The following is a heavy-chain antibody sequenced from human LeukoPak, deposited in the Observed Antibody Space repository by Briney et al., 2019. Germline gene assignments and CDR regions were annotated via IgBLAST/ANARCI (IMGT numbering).Heavy chain of an antibody. CDR3: ARGRGYCTGVSCDIDY. Sequence: GGSLRLSCAASGVTFNTYSMNGVRQAPGKGLEWGSDIIRRGDTTHYAASVKGRFTISRDNAKNSVFLHLNSLRGDDTAVYYCARGRGYCTGVSCDIDYWGQGTLVTVSS. J-gene: IGHJ4*02. D-gene: IGHD2-8*02. CDR2: IIRRGDTT. CDR1: GVTFNTYS. V-gene: IGHV3-48*04.